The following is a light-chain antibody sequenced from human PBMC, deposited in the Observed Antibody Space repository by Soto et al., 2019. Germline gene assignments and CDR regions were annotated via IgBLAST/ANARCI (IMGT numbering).Light chain of an antibody. CDR3: QQYNKWPPYT. CDR2: GAS. Sequence: EIVMTQSPATLSVSPGERGTISCRASQSVSSNLAWYQQKPGQAPRLLIYGASTRATGIPARFSGSGSGTEFTLTISSLLSQEFAVYYCQQYNKWPPYTFGQGTKLEIK. J-gene: IGKJ2*01. CDR1: QSVSSN. V-gene: IGKV3-15*01.